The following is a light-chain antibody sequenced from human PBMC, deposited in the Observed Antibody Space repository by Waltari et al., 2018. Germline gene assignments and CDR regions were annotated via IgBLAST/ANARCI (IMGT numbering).Light chain of an antibody. V-gene: IGLV2-14*01. CDR1: SSDIGAYNY. Sequence: QSVLTQPASLSGSPGQSITIPCTGTSSDIGAYNYVSWYQPHPAPAPKLMIYAVSKWPSGWSNRVPGPHSGNTASLTISGLQADDEADYYCSSYTRSNTGVFGGGTKLTGL. CDR2: AVS. J-gene: IGLJ3*02. CDR3: SSYTRSNTGV.